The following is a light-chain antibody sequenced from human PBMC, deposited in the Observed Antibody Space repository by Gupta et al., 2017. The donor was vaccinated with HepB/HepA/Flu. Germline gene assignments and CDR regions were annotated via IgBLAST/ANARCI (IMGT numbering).Light chain of an antibody. J-gene: IGLJ2*01. CDR3: NSYSSSNTLVV. CDR2: DVS. Sequence: QSALTQPASVSGSPGQSITISCTGSSSDVGGYEYVSWYQQHPGKAPKLIIFDVSDRPSGVSNRFSGSKSGNTDSLTISRLLSEDEAHYYCNSYSSSNTLVVFGGGTKLTVL. V-gene: IGLV2-14*03. CDR1: SSDVGGYEY.